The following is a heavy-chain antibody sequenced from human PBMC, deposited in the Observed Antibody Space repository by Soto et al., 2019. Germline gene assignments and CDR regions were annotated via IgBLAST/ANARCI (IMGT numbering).Heavy chain of an antibody. D-gene: IGHD2-21*02. CDR3: ASERLCGADCYFFDN. J-gene: IGHJ4*02. Sequence: PGGSLRLSCAASGFTLRNYEMNWVRQAPGKGLEWISKISGSNNNIYYADSVRGRFTISRDNAKNSLYLQMNSLRAEDTAIYYCASERLCGADCYFFDNRGQGTQVTVSS. V-gene: IGHV3-48*03. CDR2: ISGSNNNI. CDR1: GFTLRNYE.